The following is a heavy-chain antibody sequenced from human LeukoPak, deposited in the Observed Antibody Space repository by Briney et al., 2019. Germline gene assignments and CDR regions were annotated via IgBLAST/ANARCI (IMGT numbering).Heavy chain of an antibody. CDR3: ARGITARNWYFDL. D-gene: IGHD5-18*01. Sequence: GALRLSCAASGFTFSDYYMSWIRQAPGKGLEWVSYISSSGSTIYYADSVKGRFTVSRDNSKSTLYLQMNSLRPEDTAVYYCARGITARNWYFDLWGRGTLVTVSS. CDR2: ISSSGSTI. J-gene: IGHJ2*01. V-gene: IGHV3-11*04. CDR1: GFTFSDYY.